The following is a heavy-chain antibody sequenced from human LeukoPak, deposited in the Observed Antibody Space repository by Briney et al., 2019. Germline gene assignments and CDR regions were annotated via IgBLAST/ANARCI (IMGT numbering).Heavy chain of an antibody. J-gene: IGHJ4*02. D-gene: IGHD1-26*01. Sequence: SVKVSCKASGGTFSSYAISWVRQAPGQGLEWMGGIIPIFGTANYAQKFQGRVTITADESTSTAYMELSSLRSEDTAVYYCARGGSYFPDRGYYFDYRGQGTLVTVSS. CDR3: ARGGSYFPDRGYYFDY. CDR1: GGTFSSYA. V-gene: IGHV1-69*13. CDR2: IIPIFGTA.